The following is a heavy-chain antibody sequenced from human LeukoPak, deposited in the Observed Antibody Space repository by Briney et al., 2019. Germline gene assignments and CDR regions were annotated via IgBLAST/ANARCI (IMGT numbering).Heavy chain of an antibody. J-gene: IGHJ4*02. CDR3: AKEGGGSGWFFYYFDY. D-gene: IGHD6-19*01. V-gene: IGHV3-23*01. CDR1: GFTFSSCA. Sequence: EGSLRLSCAASGFTFSSCAMSWVRQAPGKGLEWVSAISGSGGSTYYADSVKGRFTISRDNSKNTLYLQMNSLRAEDTAVYYCAKEGGGSGWFFYYFDYWGQGTLVTVSS. CDR2: ISGSGGST.